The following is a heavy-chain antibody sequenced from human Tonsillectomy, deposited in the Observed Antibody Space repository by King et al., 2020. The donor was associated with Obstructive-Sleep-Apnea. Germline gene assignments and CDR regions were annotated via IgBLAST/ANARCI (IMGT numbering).Heavy chain of an antibody. CDR3: ARGSGAASVNWFDP. J-gene: IGHJ5*02. CDR1: GGSFSDYY. CDR2: INHSGST. D-gene: IGHD6-13*01. Sequence: VQLQQWGAGLLKPSETLSLTCGVYGGSFSDYYWSWIRQPPGKGLEWIGEINHSGSTNYNPSLKSRVTISVDTSKSQFSLTLRSVTAADTAVYYCARGSGAASVNWFDPWGQGALVTVSS. V-gene: IGHV4-34*01.